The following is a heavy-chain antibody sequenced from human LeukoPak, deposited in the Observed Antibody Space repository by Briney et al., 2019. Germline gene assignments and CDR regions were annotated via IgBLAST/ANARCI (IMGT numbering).Heavy chain of an antibody. D-gene: IGHD7-27*01. V-gene: IGHV1-2*02. CDR1: GFTFTGYF. J-gene: IGHJ4*02. CDR2: IHPNNGGT. Sequence: ASVKVSCKASGFTFTGYFIHWVRQAPGQGLEWMGWIHPNNGGTKYAQKVQGRVTMTRGTSINTDYMELSRLRSDDTALYYCTRDGFSGAAFDYWGQGTLVTVSS. CDR3: TRDGFSGAAFDY.